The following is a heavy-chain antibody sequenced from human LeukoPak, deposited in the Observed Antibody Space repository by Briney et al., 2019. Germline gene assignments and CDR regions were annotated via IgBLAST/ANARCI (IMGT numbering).Heavy chain of an antibody. J-gene: IGHJ4*02. D-gene: IGHD1-26*01. V-gene: IGHV3-23*01. Sequence: GGSLRLSCGASGFTFSSYGMSWVRQAPGKGLEWVSTISGSGGSTYYADSVKGRFTISRDNAKNSLYLQMNSLRAEDTAVYYCVREAAATLFDYWGQGTLVTVSS. CDR2: ISGSGGST. CDR3: VREAAATLFDY. CDR1: GFTFSSYG.